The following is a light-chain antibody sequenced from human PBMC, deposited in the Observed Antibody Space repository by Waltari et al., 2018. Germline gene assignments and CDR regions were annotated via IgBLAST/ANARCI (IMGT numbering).Light chain of an antibody. CDR3: QQYDKPPIA. V-gene: IGKV1-33*01. CDR2: DAS. J-gene: IGKJ5*01. Sequence: DVQMTQSPSSLSVSVGDRVNITCQASQDITNYLNWYQQKPGKAPKLLIYDASNLETGVPSRFSGTGSGTHFTFIISGLQSEDVATYYCQQYDKPPIAFGQGTRLDIK. CDR1: QDITNY.